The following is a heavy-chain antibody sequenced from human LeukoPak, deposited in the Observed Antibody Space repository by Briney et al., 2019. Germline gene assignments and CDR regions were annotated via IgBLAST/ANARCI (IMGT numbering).Heavy chain of an antibody. V-gene: IGHV3-7*05. D-gene: IGHD4-11*01. CDR3: TREYLTVSYFDY. CDR1: GFSVNSNY. J-gene: IGHJ4*02. CDR2: IKQDGSEQ. Sequence: GGSLRLSCAASGFSVNSNYMSWVRQAPGKGLEWVANIKQDGSEQYYVDSVKGRFTISRDNAKNSLFLQMNSLRGEDTAVYYCTREYLTVSYFDYWGQGTLVTVSS.